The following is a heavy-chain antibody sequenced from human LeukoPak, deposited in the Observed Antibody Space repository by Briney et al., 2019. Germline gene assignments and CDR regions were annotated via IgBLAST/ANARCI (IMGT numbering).Heavy chain of an antibody. CDR2: ISGSGGST. Sequence: PGGSLRLSCAASGITFSDYYMSWIRQAPGKGLEWVSAISGSGGSTYYADSVKGRFTISRDNSKNTLYLQMNSLRAEDTAVYYCARAAPPYGSGSYFDYWGQGTLVTVSS. V-gene: IGHV3-23*01. D-gene: IGHD3-10*01. J-gene: IGHJ4*02. CDR3: ARAAPPYGSGSYFDY. CDR1: GITFSDYY.